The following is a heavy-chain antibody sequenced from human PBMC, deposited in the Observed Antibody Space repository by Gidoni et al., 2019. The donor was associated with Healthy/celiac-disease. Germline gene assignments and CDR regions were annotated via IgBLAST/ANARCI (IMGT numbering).Heavy chain of an antibody. CDR2: INHSGST. V-gene: IGHV4-34*01. J-gene: IGHJ4*02. CDR1: GGSFSGYY. Sequence: QVQLQQWGAGLLKPSETLSLTCAVSGGSFSGYYWSWIRQPPGKGLEWIGEINHSGSTNYNPSLKSRVTISVDTSKNQFSLKLSSVTAADTAVYYCNVAGTKGVYWGQGTLVTVSS. D-gene: IGHD6-19*01. CDR3: NVAGTKGVY.